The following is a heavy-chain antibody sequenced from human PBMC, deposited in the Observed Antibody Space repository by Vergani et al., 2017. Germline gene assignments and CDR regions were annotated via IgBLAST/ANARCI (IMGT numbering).Heavy chain of an antibody. D-gene: IGHD1-26*01. J-gene: IGHJ6*02. Sequence: VQLLESGGGLVQPGGSLRLSCAASGFTFSSYAMSWVRQAPGKGLEWVSAISGSGGSTYYADSVKGRFTISRDNSKNTLYLQMNSLRAEDTAVYYCAGSRNLYYYYYYGMDVWGQGTTVTVSS. V-gene: IGHV3-23*01. CDR2: ISGSGGST. CDR1: GFTFSSYA. CDR3: AGSRNLYYYYYYGMDV.